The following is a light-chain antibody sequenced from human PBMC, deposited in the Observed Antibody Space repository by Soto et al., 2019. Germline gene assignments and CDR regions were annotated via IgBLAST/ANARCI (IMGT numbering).Light chain of an antibody. CDR1: QSISSY. Sequence: DIQMTQSPSSLSASVGDRVTITCRASQSISSYLIWYQQKPGKAPKLLIYDASDLETGVPSRFSGSGSGTGFTFTISSLQPEDFATYYCQQYESLPLTFGQGTRLEIK. CDR3: QQYESLPLT. J-gene: IGKJ5*01. V-gene: IGKV1-33*01. CDR2: DAS.